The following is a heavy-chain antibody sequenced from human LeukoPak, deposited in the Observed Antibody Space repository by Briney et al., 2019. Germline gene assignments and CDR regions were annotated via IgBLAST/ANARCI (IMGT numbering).Heavy chain of an antibody. J-gene: IGHJ4*02. Sequence: ASVKVSCKASGYTFTGYYMHWVRQAPGQGLEWMGWINPNSGGTNYAQKFQGWATMTRDTSISTAYMELSRLRSDDTAVYYCARDNRTYYDFWSGYQPLYYFDYWGQGTLVTVSS. CDR1: GYTFTGYY. D-gene: IGHD3-3*01. CDR3: ARDNRTYYDFWSGYQPLYYFDY. CDR2: INPNSGGT. V-gene: IGHV1-2*04.